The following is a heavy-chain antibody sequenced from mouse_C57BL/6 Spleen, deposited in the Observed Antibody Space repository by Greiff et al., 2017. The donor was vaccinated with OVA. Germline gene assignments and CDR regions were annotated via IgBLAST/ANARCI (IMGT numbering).Heavy chain of an antibody. V-gene: IGHV5-9*01. D-gene: IGHD2-5*01. CDR3: ARQGIVTTYFDY. J-gene: IGHJ2*01. Sequence: EVMLVESGGGLVKPGGSLKLSCAASGFTFSSYTMSWVRQTPEKRLEWVATISGGGGNTYYPDSVKGRFTISRDNAKNTLYLQMSSLRSEDTALYYCARQGIVTTYFDYWGQGTTLTVSS. CDR1: GFTFSSYT. CDR2: ISGGGGNT.